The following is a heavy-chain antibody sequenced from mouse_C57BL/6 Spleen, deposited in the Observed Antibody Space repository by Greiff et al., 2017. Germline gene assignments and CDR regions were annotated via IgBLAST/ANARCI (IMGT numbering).Heavy chain of an antibody. D-gene: IGHD2-12*01. J-gene: IGHJ3*01. Sequence: QVQLKESGAELVRPGTSVKVSCKASGYAFTNYLIEWVKQRPGQGLEWIGVINPGSGGTNYNEKFKGKATLTADKSSSTAYMQLSSLTSEDSAVYFCAGYRGGFAYWGQGTLVTVSA. CDR3: AGYRGGFAY. CDR1: GYAFTNYL. V-gene: IGHV1-54*01. CDR2: INPGSGGT.